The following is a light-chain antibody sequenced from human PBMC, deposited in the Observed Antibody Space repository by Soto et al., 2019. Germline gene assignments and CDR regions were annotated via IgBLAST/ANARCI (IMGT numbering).Light chain of an antibody. Sequence: QSALTQPASVSGSPGQSITISCTGTSSDVGGYNYVSWYQQHPGKAPKLMIYEVSNRPSGVSNRFSGSKSGNTASLTISGLQAEDEADYYCSSYTSSSTLXVFGGGTKLT. J-gene: IGLJ2*01. CDR1: SSDVGGYNY. CDR2: EVS. CDR3: SSYTSSSTLXV. V-gene: IGLV2-14*01.